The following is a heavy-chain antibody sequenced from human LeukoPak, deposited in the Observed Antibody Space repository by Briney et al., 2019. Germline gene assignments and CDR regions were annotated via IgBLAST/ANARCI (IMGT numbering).Heavy chain of an antibody. Sequence: GRSLRLSCAASGFTFDDYAMHWVRQAPGKGLEWVSGTSWNSGSIGYADSVKGRSTISIDNAKNSLYLQMNSLRAEDMALYYCAKTKSPFLPQEAFEIWGQGTMVTVSS. CDR2: TSWNSGSI. CDR1: GFTFDDYA. D-gene: IGHD3-3*01. J-gene: IGHJ3*02. CDR3: AKTKSPFLPQEAFEI. V-gene: IGHV3-9*03.